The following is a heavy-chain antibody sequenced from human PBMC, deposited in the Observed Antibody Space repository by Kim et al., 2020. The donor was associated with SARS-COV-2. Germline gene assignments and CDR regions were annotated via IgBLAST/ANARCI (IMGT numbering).Heavy chain of an antibody. V-gene: IGHV4-59*09. D-gene: IGHD6-13*01. J-gene: IGHJ4*02. CDR3: ASGEIYSSRYYFDY. Sequence: PTLKRRVTISVDTSKTQFSLKLSSVTAADTAVYYCASGEIYSSRYYFDYWGQGTLVTVSS.